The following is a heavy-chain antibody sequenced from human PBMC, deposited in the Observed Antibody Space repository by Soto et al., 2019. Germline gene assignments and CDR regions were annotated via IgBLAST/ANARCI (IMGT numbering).Heavy chain of an antibody. CDR1: GYSFTSYW. J-gene: IGHJ5*02. D-gene: IGHD2-15*01. V-gene: IGHV5-51*01. CDR2: IYPGDSDT. Sequence: GESLKIACKGSGYSFTSYWIGWVRQMPGKGLEWMGIIYPGDSDTRYSPSFQGQVTSSADKCISTAYLQWSSLKASDTARYYCARKRSIVGVAAATAPYNWFDPWGQGTLVTVSS. CDR3: ARKRSIVGVAAATAPYNWFDP.